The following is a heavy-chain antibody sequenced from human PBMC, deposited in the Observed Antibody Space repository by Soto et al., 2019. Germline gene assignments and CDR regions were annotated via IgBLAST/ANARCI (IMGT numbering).Heavy chain of an antibody. CDR1: GGSISSGDYY. CDR3: ARSLYNWNDMRGPWFDP. V-gene: IGHV4-30-4*01. CDR2: IYYSGST. Sequence: KTSETLSLTCTVSGGSISSGDYYWSWIRQPPGKGLEWIGYIYYSGSTYYNPSLKSRVTISVDTSKNQFSLKLSSVTAADTAVYYCARSLYNWNDMRGPWFDPWGQGTLVTVSS. J-gene: IGHJ5*02. D-gene: IGHD1-20*01.